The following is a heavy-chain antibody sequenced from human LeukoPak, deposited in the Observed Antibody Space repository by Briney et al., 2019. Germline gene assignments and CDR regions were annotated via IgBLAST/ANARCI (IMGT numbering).Heavy chain of an antibody. CDR2: IYYSGST. D-gene: IGHD6-19*01. J-gene: IGHJ4*02. V-gene: IGHV4-59*01. Sequence: PSETLSLTCTVSGGSISSYCWSWIRQPPGKGLEWIGYIYYSGSTNYNPSLKSRVTISVDTSNNQFSLKLSYVTAADTAMYYCARGGWSLDYWGQGTLVTVSS. CDR1: GGSISSYC. CDR3: ARGGWSLDY.